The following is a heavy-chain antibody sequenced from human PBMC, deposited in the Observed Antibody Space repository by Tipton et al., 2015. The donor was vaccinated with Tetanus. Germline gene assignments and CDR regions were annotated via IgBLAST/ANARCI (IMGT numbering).Heavy chain of an antibody. CDR2: TYYRSKWYY. D-gene: IGHD7-27*01. J-gene: IGHJ2*01. CDR1: GDSVSNNRAT. Sequence: PGLVKPSQTLSLTCVITGDSVSNNRATWNWIRQSPSRGPEWLGRTYYRSKWYYEYALSVRSRIRIDPDTSKNQVSLQLNSVTPGDSAVYYCVRGTSWGKGWYFDLWGRGTLVTVSS. V-gene: IGHV6-1*01. CDR3: VRGTSWGKGWYFDL.